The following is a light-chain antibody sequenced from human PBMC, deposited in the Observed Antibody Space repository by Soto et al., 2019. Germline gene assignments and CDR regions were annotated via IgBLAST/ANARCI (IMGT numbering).Light chain of an antibody. CDR2: EVS. Sequence: QSVLTQPASVSGSPGQSITISCTGTSSDVGAYNYVSWYQQHPGKAPKLMIYEVSSRPSGVSNRFSGSKSANTASLTISGLQAGDEADYYCSAHGGTNPYVFGTGTKLTVL. J-gene: IGLJ1*01. CDR3: SAHGGTNPYV. V-gene: IGLV2-14*03. CDR1: SSDVGAYNY.